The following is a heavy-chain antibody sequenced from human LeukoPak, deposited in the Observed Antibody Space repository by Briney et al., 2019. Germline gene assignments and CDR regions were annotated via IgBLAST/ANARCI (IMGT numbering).Heavy chain of an antibody. J-gene: IGHJ5*02. CDR3: ARAPRGWTGYLGP. CDR1: GGSISSYY. D-gene: IGHD3/OR15-3a*01. V-gene: IGHV4-59*01. Sequence: PSETLSLTCTVSGGSISSYYWSWIRQPPGKGLEWIGYIYYSGSTNYNPSLKSRVTISVDTSKNQFSLKLSSVTAADTAVYYCARAPRGWTGYLGPWGQGTLVTVSS. CDR2: IYYSGST.